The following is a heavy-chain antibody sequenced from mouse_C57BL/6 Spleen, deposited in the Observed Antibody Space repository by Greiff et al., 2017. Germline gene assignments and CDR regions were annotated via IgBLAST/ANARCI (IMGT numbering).Heavy chain of an antibody. D-gene: IGHD1-1*01. CDR3: TRGRFTTVVGGAMDY. Sequence: DVKLVESGEGLVKPGGSLKLSCAASGFTFSSYAMSWVRQTPEKRLEWVAYISSGGDYIYYADTVKGRFTISRDNARNTLYLQMSSLKSEDTAMYYCTRGRFTTVVGGAMDYWGQGTSVTVSS. J-gene: IGHJ4*01. CDR2: ISSGGDYI. V-gene: IGHV5-9-1*02. CDR1: GFTFSSYA.